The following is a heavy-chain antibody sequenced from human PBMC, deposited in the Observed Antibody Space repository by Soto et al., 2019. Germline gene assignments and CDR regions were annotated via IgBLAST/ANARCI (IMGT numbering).Heavy chain of an antibody. V-gene: IGHV1-24*01. CDR3: TTGQRPIRFLAWLSRYYFDY. CDR1: GYTLVELS. CDR2: YDPEDGET. D-gene: IGHD3-3*01. J-gene: IGHJ4*02. Sequence: QLQLVQSGAEVKKPGASVKVSCKVSGYTLVELSMHWVRQAPGKGGEWRGGYDPEDGETIYAQTFQAGVTRTEDTSTDTAYMELSSLRSEDTAVYYCTTGQRPIRFLAWLSRYYFDYWGQGTLVTVSS.